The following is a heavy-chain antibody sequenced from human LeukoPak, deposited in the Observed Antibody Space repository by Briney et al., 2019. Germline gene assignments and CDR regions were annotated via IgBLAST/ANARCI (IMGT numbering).Heavy chain of an antibody. CDR1: GGSFSGYY. D-gene: IGHD2-21*01. Sequence: PSETLSLTCAVYGGSFSGYYRSWIRQPPGKGLEWIGEINHSGSTNYNPSLKSRVTISVDTSKNQFSLKLSSVTAADTAVYYCARPIVVVPLRAFDIWGQGTMVTVSS. CDR2: INHSGST. CDR3: ARPIVVVPLRAFDI. J-gene: IGHJ3*02. V-gene: IGHV4-34*01.